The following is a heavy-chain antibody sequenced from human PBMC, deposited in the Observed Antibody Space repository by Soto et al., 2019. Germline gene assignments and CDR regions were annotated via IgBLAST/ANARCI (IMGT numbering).Heavy chain of an antibody. V-gene: IGHV1-3*01. CDR3: ASQGGTDYMTILEC. Sequence: ASVKVSCKASGYTFTSYAMHWVRQAPGQRLEWMGWINAGNGNTKYSQKLQGRVTITRDTSASTAYVELSSLRSEDTAVYYCASQGGTDYMTILECWGRVTLVPVCS. J-gene: IGHJ4*02. D-gene: IGHD5-12*01. CDR2: INAGNGNT. CDR1: GYTFTSYA.